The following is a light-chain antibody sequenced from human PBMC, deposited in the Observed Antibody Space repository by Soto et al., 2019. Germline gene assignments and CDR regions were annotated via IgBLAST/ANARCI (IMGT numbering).Light chain of an antibody. Sequence: DIQMTQSPSSLSASVGDRVTITCRASQGISNDLVWYQQKPGKAPKRLIYAASSLQSGVPSRFSGSGSGTEFPLTISSLQPEDFATYYCLQHNSFPLTFGQGTKVEIK. CDR3: LQHNSFPLT. J-gene: IGKJ1*01. CDR1: QGISND. CDR2: AAS. V-gene: IGKV1-17*01.